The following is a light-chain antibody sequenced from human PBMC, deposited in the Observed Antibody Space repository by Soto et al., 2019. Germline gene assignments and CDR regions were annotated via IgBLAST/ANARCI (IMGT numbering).Light chain of an antibody. V-gene: IGKV1-39*01. CDR1: QSISNY. Sequence: DIQMTQSPSSLSASVGDRVTITCRASQSISNYVNWYQQKPGKAPKLLIYAASSRATGVPARFSGSGSGTDFTLTISRLEPEDFAVYYCQQYGSSIQTFGQGTKVDIK. CDR3: QQYGSSIQT. CDR2: AAS. J-gene: IGKJ1*01.